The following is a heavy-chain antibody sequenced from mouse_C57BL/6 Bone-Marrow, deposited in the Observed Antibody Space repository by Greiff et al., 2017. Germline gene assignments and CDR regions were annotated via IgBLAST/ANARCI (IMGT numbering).Heavy chain of an antibody. CDR3: AGVVAH. Sequence: QVQLQQSGPELVKPGASVKISCKASGYAFSSSRMNWVKQRPGKGLEWIGRIYPGDGDTNYNGKFKGKATLTADKSSSTAYMQLSSLTSEDSAVYFCAGVVAHWGQGTLVTVSA. V-gene: IGHV1-82*01. CDR2: IYPGDGDT. J-gene: IGHJ3*01. D-gene: IGHD1-1*01. CDR1: GYAFSSSR.